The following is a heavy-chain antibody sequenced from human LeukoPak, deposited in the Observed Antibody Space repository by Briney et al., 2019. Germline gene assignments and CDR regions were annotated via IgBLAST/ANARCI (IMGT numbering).Heavy chain of an antibody. CDR1: GGSFSSYD. Sequence: SETLSLTCIVSGGSFSSYDWSWVRQPPGKGLEWIGYKSYSGSTNYNPSLKGRATISLDTSKNQFSLKLSSVTAADTAVYYCAIQKYCSSTNCYYFDHWGQGTLVTVSS. D-gene: IGHD2-2*01. CDR3: AIQKYCSSTNCYYFDH. V-gene: IGHV4-59*01. J-gene: IGHJ4*02. CDR2: KSYSGST.